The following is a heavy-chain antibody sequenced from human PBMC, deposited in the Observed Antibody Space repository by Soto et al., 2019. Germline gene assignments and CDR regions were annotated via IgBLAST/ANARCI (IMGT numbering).Heavy chain of an antibody. D-gene: IGHD5-18*01. Sequence: SETLSLTCTVSGGSISSYYWSWIRQPPGKGLEWIGYIYYSGSTNYNPSLKSRVTISVDTSKNQFSLKLSSVTAADTAVYYCARNRGYRYGLPFFDYWGQGNLVTVSS. CDR1: GGSISSYY. J-gene: IGHJ4*02. CDR2: IYYSGST. CDR3: ARNRGYRYGLPFFDY. V-gene: IGHV4-59*01.